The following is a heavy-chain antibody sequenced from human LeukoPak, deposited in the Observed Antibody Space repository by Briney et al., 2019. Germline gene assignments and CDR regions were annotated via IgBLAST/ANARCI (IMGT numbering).Heavy chain of an antibody. V-gene: IGHV1-69*05. D-gene: IGHD3-3*01. J-gene: IGHJ4*02. CDR2: IIPIFGTA. CDR3: ARDYSAASNFWSAYRRTYFDY. Sequence: GSSVKVSCKASGGTFSSYAITWVRQAPGQGLEWMGRIIPIFGTANYAQKFQGRVTITTDESTSTAYMELRSLRSDDTAVYYCARDYSAASNFWSAYRRTYFDYWGQGTLVTVSS. CDR1: GGTFSSYA.